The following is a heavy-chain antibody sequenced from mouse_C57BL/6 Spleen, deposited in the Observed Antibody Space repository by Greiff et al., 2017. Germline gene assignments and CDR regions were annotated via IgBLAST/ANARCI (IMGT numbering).Heavy chain of an antibody. CDR2: ISSGGDYI. CDR3: TREGLFTTVVATDYCDY. J-gene: IGHJ2*01. V-gene: IGHV5-9-1*02. CDR1: GFTFSSYA. Sequence: EVMLVESGEGLVKPGGSLKLSCAASGFTFSSYAMSLVRQTPEKRLEWVAYISSGGDYIYYADPVKGRFTISRDNARNTLYLQMSSLKSEDTAMYYCTREGLFTTVVATDYCDYWGQGTTLTVSS. D-gene: IGHD1-1*01.